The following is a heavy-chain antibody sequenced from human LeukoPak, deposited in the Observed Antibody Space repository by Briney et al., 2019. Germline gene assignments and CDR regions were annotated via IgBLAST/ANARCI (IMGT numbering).Heavy chain of an antibody. J-gene: IGHJ4*02. V-gene: IGHV3-30*02. D-gene: IGHD3-10*01. CDR1: GFTFSSYG. CDR3: AKGGVLLWFGESQYFDH. Sequence: GGSLRLSCVASGFTFSSYGMHWVRQAPGKGLEWVAFIRYDGSNKYYADSVKGRFTISRDNSENTLYLQMNSLRAEDTAVYYCAKGGVLLWFGESQYFDHWGQGTLVTVSS. CDR2: IRYDGSNK.